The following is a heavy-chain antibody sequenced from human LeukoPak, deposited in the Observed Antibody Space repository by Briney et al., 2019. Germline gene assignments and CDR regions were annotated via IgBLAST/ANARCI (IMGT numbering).Heavy chain of an antibody. CDR1: GFTFSSYG. J-gene: IGHJ4*02. Sequence: GRSLRLSCAASGFTFSSYGMHWVRQAPGKGLEWVAVISYDGSNKYYADSVKGRFTISRDNSKNTLYLQMNSLRAEDAAIYHCATLGSDRVDYWGQGTLVTVSS. D-gene: IGHD3-10*02. V-gene: IGHV3-30*03. CDR2: ISYDGSNK. CDR3: ATLGSDRVDY.